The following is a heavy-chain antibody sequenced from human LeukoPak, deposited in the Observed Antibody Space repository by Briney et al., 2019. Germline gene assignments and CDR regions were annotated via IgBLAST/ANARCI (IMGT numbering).Heavy chain of an antibody. CDR3: ARGHDFWSGFNWFDP. Sequence: ASVKVSCKASGYTFTSYVISWVRQAPGQGLEWMGWISAYNGNTNYAQKLQGGVTMTTDTSTSTAYMELRSLRSDDTAVYYCARGHDFWSGFNWFDPWGQGTLVTVSS. CDR2: ISAYNGNT. V-gene: IGHV1-18*01. D-gene: IGHD3-3*01. J-gene: IGHJ5*02. CDR1: GYTFTSYV.